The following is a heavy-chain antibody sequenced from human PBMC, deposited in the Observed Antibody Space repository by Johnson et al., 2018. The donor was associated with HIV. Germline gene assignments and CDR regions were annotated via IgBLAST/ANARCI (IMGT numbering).Heavy chain of an antibody. CDR2: ISYDGTNQ. D-gene: IGHD3-3*02. V-gene: IGHV3-30-3*01. CDR3: ARGGGRGIFVHRDAFDV. J-gene: IGHJ3*01. CDR1: GFSFNSYP. Sequence: QVQLLESGGGVVQPGRSLRLSCAASGFSFNSYPMHWVRQAPGKGLEWVAHISYDGTNQHYADSVQGRFTISRDNSKNTLYLEMNSLRPDDTAIFYCARGGGRGIFVHRDAFDVWGQGTLVTVSS.